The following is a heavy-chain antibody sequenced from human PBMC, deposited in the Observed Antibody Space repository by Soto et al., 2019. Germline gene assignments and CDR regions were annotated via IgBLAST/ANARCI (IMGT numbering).Heavy chain of an antibody. CDR1: GYSFTSYW. V-gene: IGHV5-51*01. J-gene: IGHJ4*02. Sequence: GESLKISCKGSGYSFTSYWIGWVRQMPGKGLEWMGIIYPGDSDTRYSPSFQGQVTISADKSISTAYLQWSSLKASDTAVYYCARHEVPYSSSPSPLDYWGQGTLVTVSS. CDR3: ARHEVPYSSSPSPLDY. CDR2: IYPGDSDT. D-gene: IGHD6-6*01.